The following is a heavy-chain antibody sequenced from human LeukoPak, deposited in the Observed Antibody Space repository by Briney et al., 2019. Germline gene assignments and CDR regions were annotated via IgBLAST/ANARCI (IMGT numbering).Heavy chain of an antibody. CDR1: GFTFSSYS. CDR2: ISSSRSYI. Sequence: GGSLRLSCAASGFTFSSYSMNWVRQAPGEGLEWVSSISSSRSYIYYANSVRGRFTVSRDNAKNSLYLQMNSLRAEDTAVYYCARDVHYDFWTGYYSTWPLGYWGQGTLVTVSS. J-gene: IGHJ4*02. D-gene: IGHD3-3*01. CDR3: ARDVHYDFWTGYYSTWPLGY. V-gene: IGHV3-21*01.